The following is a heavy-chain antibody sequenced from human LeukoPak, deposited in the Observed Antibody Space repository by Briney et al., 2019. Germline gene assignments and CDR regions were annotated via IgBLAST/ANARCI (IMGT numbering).Heavy chain of an antibody. V-gene: IGHV4-39*01. CDR2: IYYSGST. CDR3: ARHYVLRYFDWLGLPDY. Sequence: SGTLSLTCTVSGGSISSSSYYWGWIRQPPGKGLEWIGSIYYSGSTYYNPSLKSRVTISVDTSKNQFSLKLSSVTAADTAVYYCARHYVLRYFDWLGLPDYWGQGTLVTVSS. D-gene: IGHD3-9*01. J-gene: IGHJ4*02. CDR1: GGSISSSSYY.